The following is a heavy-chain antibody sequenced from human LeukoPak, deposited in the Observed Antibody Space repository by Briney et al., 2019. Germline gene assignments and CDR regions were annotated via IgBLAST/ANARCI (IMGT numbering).Heavy chain of an antibody. V-gene: IGHV1-8*03. J-gene: IGHJ5*02. CDR2: MNPNSGNT. CDR3: ARPGSSGSYSWFDP. Sequence: ASVKVSCKASGYTFTSYDINWVRQATGQGLEWMGWMNPNSGNTGYAQKFQGRVTITRNTSISTAYLQWSSLKASDTAMYYCARPGSSGSYSWFDPWGQGTLVTVSS. D-gene: IGHD3-10*01. CDR1: GYTFTSYD.